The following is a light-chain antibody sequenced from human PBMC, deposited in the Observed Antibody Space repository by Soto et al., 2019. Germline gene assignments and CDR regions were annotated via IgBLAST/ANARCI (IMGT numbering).Light chain of an antibody. J-gene: IGLJ2*01. CDR3: VVWDDSLNAVV. Sequence: QAVVTQPPSASGTPGQRVTFSCSGSSSNIGSNTVNWYQQLPGTAPKLLIYANDQRPSGVPDRFSGSKSGTSASLAISGLQSEDEADYYCVVWDDSLNAVVFGGGTKLTVL. CDR1: SSNIGSNT. V-gene: IGLV1-44*01. CDR2: AND.